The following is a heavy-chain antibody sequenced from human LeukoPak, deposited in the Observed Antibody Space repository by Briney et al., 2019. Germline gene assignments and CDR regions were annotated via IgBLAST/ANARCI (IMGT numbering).Heavy chain of an antibody. CDR3: ARAVAGTVF. D-gene: IGHD6-19*01. V-gene: IGHV3-11*06. CDR1: GFTFSDYY. Sequence: GGSLRLSCAAPGFTFSDYYMSWIRQAPGKGLEWVSYISSSSSYTNYADSVKGRFTISRDNSKNTLYLQMNSLSAEDTAVYYCARAVAGTVFWGQGTLVTVSS. CDR2: ISSSSSYT. J-gene: IGHJ4*02.